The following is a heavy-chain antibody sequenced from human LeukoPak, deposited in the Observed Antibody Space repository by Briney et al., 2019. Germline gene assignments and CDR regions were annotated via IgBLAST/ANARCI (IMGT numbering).Heavy chain of an antibody. D-gene: IGHD3-10*01. CDR1: GFTFSSYA. CDR3: ARGVLWFGEYVNLYYYGMDV. V-gene: IGHV3-30-3*01. J-gene: IGHJ6*02. CDR2: ISYDGSNK. Sequence: GGALRLSCAASGFTFSSYAMHWVRQAPGKGLEWVAVISYDGSNKYYADSVKGRFTISRDNSKNTLYLQMNSLRAEDTAVYYCARGVLWFGEYVNLYYYGMDVWGQGTTVTVSS.